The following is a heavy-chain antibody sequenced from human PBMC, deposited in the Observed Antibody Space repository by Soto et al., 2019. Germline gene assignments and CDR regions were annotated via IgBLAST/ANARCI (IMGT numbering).Heavy chain of an antibody. CDR3: AREGEWLRFNAYYFDY. CDR1: GFTFSSYG. Sequence: PGGALRLSCAASGFTFSSYGMHWGRQAPGKGLGWVAVIWYDGSNKYYADSVKGRFTISRDNSKNTLYLQMNSLRAEDTAVYYCAREGEWLRFNAYYFDYWGQGTLVTGSS. V-gene: IGHV3-33*01. D-gene: IGHD5-12*01. CDR2: IWYDGSNK. J-gene: IGHJ4*02.